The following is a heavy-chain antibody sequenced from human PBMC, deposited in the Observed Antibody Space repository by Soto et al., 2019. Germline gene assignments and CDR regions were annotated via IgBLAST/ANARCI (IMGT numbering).Heavy chain of an antibody. J-gene: IGHJ4*02. CDR1: GGSISSSSYY. CDR2: IYYSGST. V-gene: IGHV4-39*01. CDR3: ASHTEYCTNGVCYMIFDY. Sequence: SETLSLTCTVSGGSISSSSYYWGWIRQPPGKGLEWIGSIYYSGSTYYNPSLKSRVTISVDTSKNQFSLKLSSVTAADKAVYYCASHTEYCTNGVCYMIFDYWGQGTLVTVSS. D-gene: IGHD2-8*01.